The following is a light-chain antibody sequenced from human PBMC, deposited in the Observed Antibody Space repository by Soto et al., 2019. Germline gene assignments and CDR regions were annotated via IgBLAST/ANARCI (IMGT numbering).Light chain of an antibody. Sequence: EIVLPQSPGPLSLSPGERATLSCRASQSVSSSYLAWYQQKPGQAPRLLIYGASSRATGIPDRFSGSGSGTDFTLTISRLEPEDFAVYYCQQYGISPLTFGGGTKVEIK. CDR3: QQYGISPLT. J-gene: IGKJ4*01. V-gene: IGKV3-20*01. CDR2: GAS. CDR1: QSVSSSY.